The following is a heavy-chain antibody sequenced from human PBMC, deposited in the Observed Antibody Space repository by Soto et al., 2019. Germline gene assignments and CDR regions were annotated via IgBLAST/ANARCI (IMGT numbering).Heavy chain of an antibody. J-gene: IGHJ6*02. Sequence: GASVKVSCKASGDTDTNYVISWVRQAPGQGLEWMGGIFPKFGTTYSAQKLQDRLTITADESTSTVYMQLSSLRLDDTAVYYCEAEMTFGKLSVVWVQGTTVTVSS. D-gene: IGHD3-16*02. CDR3: EAEMTFGKLSVV. CDR2: IFPKFGTT. CDR1: GDTDTNYV. V-gene: IGHV1-69*13.